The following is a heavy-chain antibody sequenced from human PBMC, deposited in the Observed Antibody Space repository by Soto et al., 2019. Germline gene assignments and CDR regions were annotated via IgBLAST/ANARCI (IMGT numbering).Heavy chain of an antibody. CDR2: IYYSGST. V-gene: IGHV4-59*01. Sequence: SETLSLTCTVSGGSISSYYWSWIRQPPGKGLEWIGYIYYSGSTNYNPSLKSRVTISVDTSKNQFSLKLSSVTAADTAVYYCAREAVVAATLWFDPWGQGTLVTVSS. D-gene: IGHD2-15*01. J-gene: IGHJ5*02. CDR1: GGSISSYY. CDR3: AREAVVAATLWFDP.